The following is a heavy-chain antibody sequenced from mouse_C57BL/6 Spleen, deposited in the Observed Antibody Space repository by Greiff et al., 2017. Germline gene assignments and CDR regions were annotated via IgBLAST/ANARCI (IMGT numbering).Heavy chain of an antibody. D-gene: IGHD1-2*01. J-gene: IGHJ2*01. V-gene: IGHV1-55*01. Sequence: QVQLQQPGAELVKPGASVKMSCKASGYTFTSYWITWVKQRPGQGLEGIGDIYPGFGSPNYNEKFKSKAKLTVDTSSSTAYMQLSSLTSEDSAVYYCARRGIATAPGNFDYWGQGTTLTVSS. CDR3: ARRGIATAPGNFDY. CDR2: IYPGFGSP. CDR1: GYTFTSYW.